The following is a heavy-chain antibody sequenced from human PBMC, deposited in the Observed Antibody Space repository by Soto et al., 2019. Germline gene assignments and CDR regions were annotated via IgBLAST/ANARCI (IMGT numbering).Heavy chain of an antibody. CDR2: SIGGGGDT. CDR1: GFTFSNYA. V-gene: IGHV3-23*01. D-gene: IGHD6-19*01. CDR3: ASDAVARNVEWDWFDS. J-gene: IGHJ5*01. Sequence: EMQLLESGGGLVQTGESLRLSCTASGFTFSNYAMSWVRQAPGKGPEWVSSIGGGGDTYYTDAVKGRFTVSRDDPKSALLLKMKSLRAEDTSLYYCASDAVARNVEWDWFDSSGQGSLVSVSS.